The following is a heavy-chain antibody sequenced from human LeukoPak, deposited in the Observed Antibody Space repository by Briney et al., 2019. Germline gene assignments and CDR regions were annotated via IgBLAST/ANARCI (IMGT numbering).Heavy chain of an antibody. J-gene: IGHJ4*02. CDR2: ISGGTT. CDR1: GFTFGDYL. CDR3: SRGSGWLSVY. Sequence: GGSLRLSCTASGFTFGDYLMSWFRQAPGKGLEWICFISGGTTAYAASVKGRLTISRDDSTSIAYLQMNSLTTEDTAVYYCSRGSGWLSVYWGQGTLVTVSS. D-gene: IGHD6-19*01. V-gene: IGHV3-49*03.